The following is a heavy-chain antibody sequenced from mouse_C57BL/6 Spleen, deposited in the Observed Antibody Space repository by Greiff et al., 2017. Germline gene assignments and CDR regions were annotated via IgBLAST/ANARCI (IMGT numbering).Heavy chain of an antibody. Sequence: EVKLVESGGGLVKPAGSLKLSCAASGFTFSDYGMHWVRQAPEKGLEWVAYISSGSSTIYYADTVKGRFTISRDNAKNTLFLQMTSLRSEDTAMYYCARDGVWGTGTTVTVSS. J-gene: IGHJ1*03. CDR1: GFTFSDYG. V-gene: IGHV5-17*01. CDR2: ISSGSSTI. CDR3: ARDGV.